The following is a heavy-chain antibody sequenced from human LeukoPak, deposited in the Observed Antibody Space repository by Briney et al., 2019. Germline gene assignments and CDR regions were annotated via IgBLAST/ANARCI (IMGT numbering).Heavy chain of an antibody. Sequence: PGGSLRVSSAAPRFTSSSYAMCWVRQALGKGLGWVSAISGSGGSTYYADDVKGRFTISRDNSKNTLYLQMNSLRAEDTAVYYCAKKMCWSGYYNYYYYMDVWGKGTTVTVSS. CDR1: RFTSSSYA. D-gene: IGHD3-3*01. V-gene: IGHV3-23*01. J-gene: IGHJ6*03. CDR2: ISGSGGST. CDR3: AKKMCWSGYYNYYYYMDV.